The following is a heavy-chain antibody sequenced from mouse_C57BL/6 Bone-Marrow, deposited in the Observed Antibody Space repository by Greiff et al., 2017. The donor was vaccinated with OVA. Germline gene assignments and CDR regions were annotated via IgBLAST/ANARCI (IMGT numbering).Heavy chain of an antibody. CDR3: AREGYYGLPYWYFDV. CDR1: GYSFTDYN. V-gene: IGHV1-39*01. CDR2: INPNYGTT. D-gene: IGHD2-1*01. J-gene: IGHJ1*03. Sequence: ELTVVESEPELVKPGASVKISCKASGYSFTDYNMNWVKQSNGKSLEWIGVINPNYGTTSYNQKFKGKATLTVDQSSSTAYMQLNSLTSEDSAVYYCAREGYYGLPYWYFDVWGTGTTVTVSS.